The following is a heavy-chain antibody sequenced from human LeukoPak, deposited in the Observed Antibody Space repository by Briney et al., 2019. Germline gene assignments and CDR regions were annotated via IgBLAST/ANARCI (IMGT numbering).Heavy chain of an antibody. J-gene: IGHJ6*03. D-gene: IGHD3-10*01. CDR3: ARGDYGSGSPYYYYYMDV. Sequence: GGSLRLSCAASGFTFSSYSMNWVRQAPGKGLEWVSSISSSSSYIYYADSVKGRFTISRDNAKNSLYLQMNSLRAEDTAVYYCARGDYGSGSPYYYYYMDVWGKGTTVTISS. CDR1: GFTFSSYS. V-gene: IGHV3-21*04. CDR2: ISSSSSYI.